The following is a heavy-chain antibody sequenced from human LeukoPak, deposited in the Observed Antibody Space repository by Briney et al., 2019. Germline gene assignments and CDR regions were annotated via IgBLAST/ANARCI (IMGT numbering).Heavy chain of an antibody. D-gene: IGHD2-2*01. J-gene: IGHJ3*01. CDR3: AKGIRTSCCNDAFDV. V-gene: IGHV3-23*01. Sequence: PGGSLRLSCAASGFTFSTHAMNWVRQAPGKGLEWVSVIRGDGGNAYYADSVKGRFTISRDNSRNTLYLQMNSLRAEDTAVYYCAKGIRTSCCNDAFDVWGQGTMVTASS. CDR2: IRGDGGNA. CDR1: GFTFSTHA.